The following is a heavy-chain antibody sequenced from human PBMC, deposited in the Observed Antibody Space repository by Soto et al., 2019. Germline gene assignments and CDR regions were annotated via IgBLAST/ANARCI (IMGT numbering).Heavy chain of an antibody. Sequence: KPSETLSLTCAVYGGSFSGYYWSWIRQPPGKGLEWIGEINHSGSTNYNPSLKSRVTISVDTSKNQFPLKLSSVTAADTAVYYCARGVLLLPYYYYYYGMDVWGQGTTVTVSS. D-gene: IGHD2-15*01. J-gene: IGHJ6*02. CDR3: ARGVLLLPYYYYYYGMDV. CDR1: GGSFSGYY. CDR2: INHSGST. V-gene: IGHV4-34*01.